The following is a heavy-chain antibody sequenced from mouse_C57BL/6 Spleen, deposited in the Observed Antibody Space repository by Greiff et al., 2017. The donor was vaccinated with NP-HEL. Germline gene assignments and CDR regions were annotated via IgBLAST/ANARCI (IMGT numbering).Heavy chain of an antibody. Sequence: EVQLQQSGPELVKPGASVKISCKASGYTFTDYYMNWVKQSHGKSLEWIGDINPNNGGTSYNQKFKGKATLTVDKSSSTAYMELRSLTSEDSAVYYCARGLRSSLGAYWGQRTLVTVSA. CDR1: GYTFTDYY. J-gene: IGHJ3*01. V-gene: IGHV1-26*01. CDR2: INPNNGGT. CDR3: ARGLRSSLGAY. D-gene: IGHD1-1*01.